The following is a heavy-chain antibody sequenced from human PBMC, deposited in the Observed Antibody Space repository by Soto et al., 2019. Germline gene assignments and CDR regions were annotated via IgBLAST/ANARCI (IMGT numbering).Heavy chain of an antibody. CDR1: GGSISSYY. D-gene: IGHD6-19*01. J-gene: IGHJ4*02. Sequence: PSETLSLTCTVSGGSISSYYWSWIRQPPGKGLEWIGYIYYSGSTNYNPSLKSRVTISVDTSKNQFSLKLSSVTAADTAVYYCASLYSSGWSDFDYWGQGTLVTVSS. CDR3: ASLYSSGWSDFDY. CDR2: IYYSGST. V-gene: IGHV4-59*01.